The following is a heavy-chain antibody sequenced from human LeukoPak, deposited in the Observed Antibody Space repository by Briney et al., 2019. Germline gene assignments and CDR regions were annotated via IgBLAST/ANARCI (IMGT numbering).Heavy chain of an antibody. D-gene: IGHD3-16*01. J-gene: IGHJ5*02. CDR2: IYYSGST. CDR3: ARDKRGGAAAHNWFDP. V-gene: IGHV4-30-4*01. CDR1: GGSISSGDYY. Sequence: SQTLSLTCTVSGGSISSGDYYWSWIRQPPGKGLEWIGYIYYSGSTYYNPSLKSRVTISVDTSKNQFSLKLSSVTAADTAVYYCARDKRGGAAAHNWFDPWGQGTLVTVSS.